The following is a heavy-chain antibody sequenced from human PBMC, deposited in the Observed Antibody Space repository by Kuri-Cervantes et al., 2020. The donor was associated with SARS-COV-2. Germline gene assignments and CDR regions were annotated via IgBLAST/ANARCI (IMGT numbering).Heavy chain of an antibody. Sequence: GSLRLSCAVSGYSISSGYYWGWIRQPLGKGLEWIAIIYHSGSTYYNPSLKSRVTISLDTSKNQFSLKLSSVTAADTAVYYCARTRMVNTAMAYSGAFDIWGQGTMVTVSS. D-gene: IGHD5-18*01. CDR3: ARTRMVNTAMAYSGAFDI. CDR1: GYSISSGYY. V-gene: IGHV4-38-2*01. J-gene: IGHJ3*02. CDR2: IYHSGST.